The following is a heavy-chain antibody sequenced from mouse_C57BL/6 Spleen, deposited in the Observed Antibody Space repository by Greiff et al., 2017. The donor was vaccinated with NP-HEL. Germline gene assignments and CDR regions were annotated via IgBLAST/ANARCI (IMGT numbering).Heavy chain of an antibody. CDR2: ISYDGSN. Sequence: DVQLQESGPGLVKPSQSLSLTCSVTGYSITSGYYWNWIRQFPGNKLEWMGYISYDGSNNYNPSLKNRISITRDTSKNQFFLQLNSVTTEETATYYCARRGYYYGSSGGYFDVWGTGTTVTVFS. CDR1: GYSITSGYY. D-gene: IGHD1-1*01. CDR3: ARRGYYYGSSGGYFDV. V-gene: IGHV3-6*01. J-gene: IGHJ1*03.